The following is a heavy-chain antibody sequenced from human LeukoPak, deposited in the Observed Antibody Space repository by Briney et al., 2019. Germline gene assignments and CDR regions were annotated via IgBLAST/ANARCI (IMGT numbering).Heavy chain of an antibody. J-gene: IGHJ4*02. Sequence: GGSLRLSCAASGFTFSDYYMSWIRQAPGKGLEWVSYISSSSSYTNYADSVKGRFTISRDNAKNSLYLQMNSLRAEDTAVYYCARAMGSGRYYFDYWGQGTLVTVSS. V-gene: IGHV3-11*05. D-gene: IGHD6-19*01. CDR3: ARAMGSGRYYFDY. CDR1: GFTFSDYY. CDR2: ISSSSSYT.